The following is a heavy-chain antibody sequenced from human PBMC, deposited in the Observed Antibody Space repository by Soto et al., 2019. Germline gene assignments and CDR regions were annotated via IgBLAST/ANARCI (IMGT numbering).Heavy chain of an antibody. J-gene: IGHJ5*02. CDR2: IHQSGNA. Sequence: SETLSLTCAVSGYSVSGGYYWGWIRQPPGKGLEWIASIHQSGNAYYNPSLKSRVSISVDTSRNEFSLNLTSVTAADTAVYYCAREYGSYLISWGQGNLVTVSS. CDR1: GYSVSGGYY. CDR3: AREYGSYLIS. D-gene: IGHD3-10*01. V-gene: IGHV4-38-2*02.